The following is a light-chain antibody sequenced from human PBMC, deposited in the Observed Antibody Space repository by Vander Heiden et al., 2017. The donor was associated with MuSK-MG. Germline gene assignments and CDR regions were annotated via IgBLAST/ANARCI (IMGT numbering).Light chain of an antibody. V-gene: IGKV1-8*01. J-gene: IGKJ1*01. Sequence: AIRLTQSPSSFPASTGDRVTITCRASQGISSYLAWYQQKPGKAPKLLIYAASTLQSGVPSRFSGSGSGTDFTLTISCLQSEDFATYYCLQYYSYPRTFGQGTKVEIK. CDR2: AAS. CDR1: QGISSY. CDR3: LQYYSYPRT.